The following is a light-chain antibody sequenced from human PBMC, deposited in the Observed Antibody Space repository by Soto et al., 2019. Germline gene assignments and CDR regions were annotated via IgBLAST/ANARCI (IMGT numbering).Light chain of an antibody. V-gene: IGLV1-44*01. J-gene: IGLJ3*02. CDR2: ANR. CDR3: AAWDDSLKGWV. Sequence: QSVRTQPPSASGTPGQRVTISGSGSSSNIGSATVNWYQQLPGTAPKLLIYANRQLPCGGPDRFSVSKSGTSASLATGGLQSEDEDDYYCAAWDDSLKGWVFGGGTKVTVL. CDR1: SSNIGSAT.